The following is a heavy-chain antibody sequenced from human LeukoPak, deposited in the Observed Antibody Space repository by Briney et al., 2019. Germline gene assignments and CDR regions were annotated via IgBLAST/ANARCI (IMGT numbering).Heavy chain of an antibody. V-gene: IGHV6-1*01. CDR1: GDSVSNNNTA. CDR3: ARFDSRRKNFDY. D-gene: IGHD3-22*01. CDR2: TYYRSKWYN. J-gene: IGHJ4*02. Sequence: SQTLSLTCAISGDSVSNNNTAWNWIRQSPSRGLVWLGRTYYRSKWYNDYAVSVKSRITINPDTSKNQFSLQLNSVTPEDTAVYYCARFDSRRKNFDYWGQGTLLTVSS.